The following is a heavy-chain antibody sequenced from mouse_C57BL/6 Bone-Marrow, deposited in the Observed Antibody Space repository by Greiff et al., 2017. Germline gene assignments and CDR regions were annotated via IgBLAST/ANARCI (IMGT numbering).Heavy chain of an antibody. V-gene: IGHV1-55*01. J-gene: IGHJ3*01. CDR2: INPGSGST. Sequence: QVQLQQPGAELVKPGASVKMSCKASGYTFTSYWITWVKQRPGQGLEWIGDINPGSGSTNYNEKFKGKAILTADKSSSTAYMELRSLTSEDSAVYYCTRCYDYGGSWFAYWGQGTLVTVSA. D-gene: IGHD2-4*01. CDR1: GYTFTSYW. CDR3: TRCYDYGGSWFAY.